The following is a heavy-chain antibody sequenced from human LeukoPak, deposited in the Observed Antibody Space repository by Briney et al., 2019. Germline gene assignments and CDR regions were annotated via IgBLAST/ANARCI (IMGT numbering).Heavy chain of an antibody. CDR1: GFTFSSYA. V-gene: IGHV3-30*07. Sequence: GGSLRLSCAASGFTFSSYAMHWVRQAPGKGLEWVAVIWFDGTNDHYADSVEGRFTVSRDNSKNTLFLHMNNLRAEDTAMYYCAREEYESSGYYIDAFDMWGQGTLVTVSS. D-gene: IGHD3-22*01. CDR2: IWFDGTND. J-gene: IGHJ3*02. CDR3: AREEYESSGYYIDAFDM.